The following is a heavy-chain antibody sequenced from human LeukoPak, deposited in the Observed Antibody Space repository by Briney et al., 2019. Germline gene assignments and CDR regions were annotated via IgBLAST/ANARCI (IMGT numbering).Heavy chain of an antibody. CDR3: ARDGRGWSSYWFDP. Sequence: QTSETLSLTCTVSGGSISSYYWSWIRQPAGKGLEWIGRIYTSGSTNYNPSLKSRVTMSVDTSKNQFSLKLSSVTAADTAVYYCARDGRGWSSYWFDPWGQGTLVTVSS. J-gene: IGHJ5*02. CDR1: GGSISSYY. CDR2: IYTSGST. V-gene: IGHV4-4*07. D-gene: IGHD6-19*01.